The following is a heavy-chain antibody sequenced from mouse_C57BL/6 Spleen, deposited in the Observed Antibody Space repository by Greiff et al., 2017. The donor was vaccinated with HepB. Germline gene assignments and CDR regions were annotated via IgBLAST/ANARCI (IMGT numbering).Heavy chain of an antibody. D-gene: IGHD3-2*02. Sequence: EVHLVESGGGLVQPGGSLKLSCAASGFTFSDYYMYWVRQTPEKRLEWVAYISNGGGSTYYPDTVKGRFTISRDNAKNTLYLQMSRLKSEDTAMYYCARRTAQAGYFDYWGQGTTLTVSS. CDR1: GFTFSDYY. V-gene: IGHV5-12*01. CDR2: ISNGGGST. CDR3: ARRTAQAGYFDY. J-gene: IGHJ2*01.